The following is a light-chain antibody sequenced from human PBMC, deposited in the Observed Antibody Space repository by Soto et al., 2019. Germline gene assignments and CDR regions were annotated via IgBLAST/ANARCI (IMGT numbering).Light chain of an antibody. CDR2: STN. CDR3: VFYLGSGISV. J-gene: IGLJ2*01. V-gene: IGLV8-61*01. CDR1: SGSVSTNYH. Sequence: QTVVTQEPSFSVSPGGTVTLTCGLSSGSVSTNYHPSWYQQTPGQAPRTLIYSTNTRSSGVPDRFSGSILGNKAALTITGAKADDQSDYYCVFYLGSGISVFGRGTKLTVL.